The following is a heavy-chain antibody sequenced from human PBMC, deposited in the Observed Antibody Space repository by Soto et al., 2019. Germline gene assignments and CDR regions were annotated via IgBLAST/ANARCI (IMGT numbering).Heavy chain of an antibody. D-gene: IGHD3-16*01. CDR3: WFYDYVWGSHPQWYGMEV. CDR1: GYTFTSYD. J-gene: IGHJ6*01. Sequence: ASVXVSFKASGYTFTSYDINWVRQATGPGLEWMGWMNPNSGNTGYAQKFQGRVTMTRNTSISTAYMELSSLRSEDTAVYYCWFYDYVWGSHPQWYGMEVWGQGTTVNVYS. V-gene: IGHV1-8*01. CDR2: MNPNSGNT.